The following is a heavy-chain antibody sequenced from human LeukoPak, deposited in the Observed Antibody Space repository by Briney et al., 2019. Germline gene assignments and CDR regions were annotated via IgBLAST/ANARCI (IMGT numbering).Heavy chain of an antibody. D-gene: IGHD1-26*01. J-gene: IGHJ4*02. CDR2: IYSDNT. CDR1: GFTVSSNS. V-gene: IGHV3-53*01. CDR3: AKDPESVHSGSYGY. Sequence: GGTLRLSCTVSGFTVSSNSMSWVRQAPGKGLEWVSFIYSDNTHYSDSVKGRFTISRDNSKNTLYLQMNSLRAEDTAVYYCAKDPESVHSGSYGYWGQGTLVTVSS.